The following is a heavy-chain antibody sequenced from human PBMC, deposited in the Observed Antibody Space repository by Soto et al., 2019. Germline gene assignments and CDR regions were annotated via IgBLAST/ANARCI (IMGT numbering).Heavy chain of an antibody. J-gene: IGHJ3*02. D-gene: IGHD2-2*01. V-gene: IGHV3-20*04. Sequence: GGSLRLSCAASGFTFGDYGMSWVRQAPGKGLEWVSGINWNGGSTGYADSVKGRFNISRDNAKNSLYLQMNSLRAEDTALYYCARLFRRASTSCYAFDIWGQGTMVTVSS. CDR2: INWNGGST. CDR3: ARLFRRASTSCYAFDI. CDR1: GFTFGDYG.